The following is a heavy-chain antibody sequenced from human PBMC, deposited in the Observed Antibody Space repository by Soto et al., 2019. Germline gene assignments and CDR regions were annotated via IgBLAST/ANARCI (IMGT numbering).Heavy chain of an antibody. CDR1: GFTFSTYG. D-gene: IGHD1-1*01. J-gene: IGHJ3*02. V-gene: IGHV3-21*01. CDR2: ISDSGHYI. Sequence: GGSLRLSCAASGFTFSTYGMNWVRQAPGKGLEWLSSISDSGHYIYYADSVKGRFTISRDNAKNSLFLQMNSLRGEDTAVYYCARHVEPSAFDIWGQGTMVTVSS. CDR3: ARHVEPSAFDI.